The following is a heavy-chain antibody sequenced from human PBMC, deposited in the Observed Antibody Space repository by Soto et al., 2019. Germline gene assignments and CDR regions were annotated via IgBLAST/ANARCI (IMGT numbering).Heavy chain of an antibody. D-gene: IGHD2-15*01. Sequence: EVQLVESGGGLVKPGGSLRLSCAASGFTFSSYSMNWVRQAPGKGLEWVSSISSSSSYIYYADSVKGRFTISRDNAKNSLYLQMNSLRAEDMAVYYCARDRQELFPSNWLDPWGQGTLVTVSS. V-gene: IGHV3-21*01. CDR1: GFTFSSYS. J-gene: IGHJ5*02. CDR3: ARDRQELFPSNWLDP. CDR2: ISSSSSYI.